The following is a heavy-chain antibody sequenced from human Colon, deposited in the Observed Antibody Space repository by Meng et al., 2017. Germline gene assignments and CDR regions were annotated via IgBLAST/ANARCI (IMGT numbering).Heavy chain of an antibody. CDR1: GDTFSNFG. Sequence: SVKVSCKGSGDTFSNFGTSWVRQAPGQGLEWMGGITPILDTTNYAQKFQGRLKITADKSTNTVYMELRSLTSDDTAVYYCARGPPHSSGWLRSDHWGQGTLVTVSS. D-gene: IGHD6-19*01. J-gene: IGHJ4*02. V-gene: IGHV1-69*10. CDR3: ARGPPHSSGWLRSDH. CDR2: ITPILDTT.